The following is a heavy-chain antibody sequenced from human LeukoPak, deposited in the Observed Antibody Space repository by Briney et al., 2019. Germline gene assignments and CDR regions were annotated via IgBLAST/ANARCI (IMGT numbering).Heavy chain of an antibody. V-gene: IGHV4-4*07. Sequence: SETLSLTCTVSGGSISSYYWSWIRQPAGKGLEWIWRIYTSGSTNYNPSLKSRVTMSVDTSKNQFSLKLSSVTAADTAVYYCARWGFDFWSGYGDYWGQGTLVTVSS. CDR2: IYTSGST. CDR1: GGSISSYY. D-gene: IGHD3-3*01. J-gene: IGHJ4*02. CDR3: ARWGFDFWSGYGDY.